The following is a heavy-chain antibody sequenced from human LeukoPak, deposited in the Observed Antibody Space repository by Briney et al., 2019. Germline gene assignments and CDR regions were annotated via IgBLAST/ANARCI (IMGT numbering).Heavy chain of an antibody. V-gene: IGHV3-43*01. CDR3: AKDFRAIAVAGTYYFDY. D-gene: IGHD6-19*01. CDR2: INWDGGTT. J-gene: IGHJ4*02. Sequence: GGSLRLSCVASGFTFDDYTMHWVRQVPGKGLQWVSLINWDGGTTYYGESVKGRFTIYRDNSKNSLYLKMNSLRTDDTAFYYCAKDFRAIAVAGTYYFDYWGQGTLVTVSS. CDR1: GFTFDDYT.